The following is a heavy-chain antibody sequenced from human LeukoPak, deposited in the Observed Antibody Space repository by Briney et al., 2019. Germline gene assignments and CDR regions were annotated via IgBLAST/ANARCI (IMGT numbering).Heavy chain of an antibody. CDR2: ISSSGSTI. V-gene: IGHV3-48*03. D-gene: IGHD5-24*01. J-gene: IGHJ4*02. CDR3: ARETEMANLDY. Sequence: GGSQRLSCAASGFTFSSYEMNWVCQAPGKGLEWVSYISSSGSTIYYADSVKGRFTISRDNAKKSLYLQMNSLRAEDTAVYYCARETEMANLDYWGQGTLVTVSS. CDR1: GFTFSSYE.